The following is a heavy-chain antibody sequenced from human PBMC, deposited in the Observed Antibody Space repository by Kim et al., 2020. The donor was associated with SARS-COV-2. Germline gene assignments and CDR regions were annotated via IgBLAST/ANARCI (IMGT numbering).Heavy chain of an antibody. Sequence: SETLSLTCTVSGGSISSSSYYWGWIRQPPGKGLEWIGSIYYSGSTYYNPSLKSRVTISVDTSKNQFSLKLSSVTAADTAVYYCAQEADLLLPSFDPWGQGTLVTVSS. CDR3: AQEADLLLPSFDP. CDR2: IYYSGST. J-gene: IGHJ5*02. CDR1: GGSISSSSYY. V-gene: IGHV4-39*01.